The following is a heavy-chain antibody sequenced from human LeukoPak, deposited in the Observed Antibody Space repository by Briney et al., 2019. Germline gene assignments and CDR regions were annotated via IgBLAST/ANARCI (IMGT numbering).Heavy chain of an antibody. D-gene: IGHD1-1*01. CDR3: ASVDKERVGGVYFFDF. CDR2: IGTAGDT. J-gene: IGHJ4*02. V-gene: IGHV3-13*01. CDR1: GFTFSDYD. Sequence: PGGSLRLSCAASGFTFSDYDMHWVRQATGKGLEWVSAIGTAGDTYYTGSAKGRVTISSENAKNSLYLQMNSLRAGDTAVYYCASVDKERVGGVYFFDFCGQGTLVTVSS.